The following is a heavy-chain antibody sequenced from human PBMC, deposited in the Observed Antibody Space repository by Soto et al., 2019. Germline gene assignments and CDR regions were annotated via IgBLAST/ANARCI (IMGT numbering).Heavy chain of an antibody. CDR2: ISGSGGST. CDR3: AKDPSSSDLYNWFGP. J-gene: IGHJ5*02. D-gene: IGHD6-6*01. V-gene: IGHV3-23*01. CDR1: GFAFSSYA. Sequence: GGSLRLSYAASGFAFSSYAMSWVRQAPGKGLEWVSAISGSGGSTYYADSVKGRFTISRDNSKNTLYLQMNSLRAEDTAVYYCAKDPSSSDLYNWFGPWGQGTLVTVSS.